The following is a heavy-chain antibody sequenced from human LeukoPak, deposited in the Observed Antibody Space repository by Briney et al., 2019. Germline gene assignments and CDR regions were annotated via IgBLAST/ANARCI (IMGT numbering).Heavy chain of an antibody. V-gene: IGHV1-69-2*01. CDR3: ATDRSGGTAMVRRYYYYMDV. CDR2: VDPEDGET. D-gene: IGHD5-18*01. CDR1: GYTFTDYY. Sequence: ASVKVSCKVSGYTFTDYYMHWVQQAPGKGLEWMGLVDPEDGETIYAEKFQGRVTITADTSTDTAYTELSSLRSEDTAVYYCATDRSGGTAMVRRYYYYMDVWGKGTTVTVSS. J-gene: IGHJ6*03.